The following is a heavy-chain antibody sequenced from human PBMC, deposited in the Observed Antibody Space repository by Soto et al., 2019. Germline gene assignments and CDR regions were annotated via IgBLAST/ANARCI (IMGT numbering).Heavy chain of an antibody. Sequence: PSETLSLTCAVYGGSFSGYDWSWIRQPPGKGLEWIGEINHSGSTNYNPSLKSRVTISVDTSKNQFSLKLSSVTAADTAVYYCARGRITMVRGVIWSFDYWGQGTLVTVSS. CDR2: INHSGST. CDR1: GGSFSGYD. V-gene: IGHV4-34*01. CDR3: ARGRITMVRGVIWSFDY. J-gene: IGHJ4*02. D-gene: IGHD3-10*01.